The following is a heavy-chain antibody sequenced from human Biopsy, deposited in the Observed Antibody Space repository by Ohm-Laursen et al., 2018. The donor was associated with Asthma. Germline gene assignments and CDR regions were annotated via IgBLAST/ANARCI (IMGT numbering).Heavy chain of an antibody. J-gene: IGHJ3*02. CDR2: IIPLIGTP. CDR3: ARTYYDFLTGQVNDAFAI. V-gene: IGHV1-69*13. CDR1: GGTFTTYS. D-gene: IGHD3-9*01. Sequence: VKISCNASGGTFTTYSISWVRQAPGQGLVWMGGIIPLIGTPNYAQKFQGRVTITADASTNTAYMDLSSLRSEDTAVYYCARTYYDFLTGQVNDAFAIWGQGTMVTVSS.